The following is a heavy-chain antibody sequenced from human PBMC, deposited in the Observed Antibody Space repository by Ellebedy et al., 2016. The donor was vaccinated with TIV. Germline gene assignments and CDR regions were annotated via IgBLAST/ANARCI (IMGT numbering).Heavy chain of an antibody. CDR2: IYCSGST. CDR1: GGSISSGGYY. J-gene: IGHJ6*02. Sequence: SETLSLXXTVSGGSISSGGYYWSWIRQHPGKGLEWIGYIYCSGSTYYNPSLKSRVTISVDTSKNQSSLKLSSVTAADTAVYYCARWVGGMDVWGQGTTVTVSS. V-gene: IGHV4-31*03. CDR3: ARWVGGMDV. D-gene: IGHD1-26*01.